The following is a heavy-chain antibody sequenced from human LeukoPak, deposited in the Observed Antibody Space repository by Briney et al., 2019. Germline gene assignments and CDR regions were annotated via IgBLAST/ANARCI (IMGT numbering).Heavy chain of an antibody. CDR1: GGSISSYY. J-gene: IGHJ4*02. CDR3: ARGGGDYYYDSSGYSHHTQPTAFEY. Sequence: SETLSLTCTVSGGSISSYYWSWIRQPPGKGLEWIGYIYYSGSTNYNPSLKSRVTISVDTSKNQFSLKLSSVTAADTAVYYCARGGGDYYYDSSGYSHHTQPTAFEYWGQGTLVTVSS. V-gene: IGHV4-59*01. CDR2: IYYSGST. D-gene: IGHD3-22*01.